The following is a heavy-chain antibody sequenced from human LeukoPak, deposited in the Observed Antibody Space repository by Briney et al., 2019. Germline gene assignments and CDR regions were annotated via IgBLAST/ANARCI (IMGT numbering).Heavy chain of an antibody. CDR2: IKYDGSVK. Sequence: PGGSLRLSCAASGFTFTRYWMSWVRQAPGKGLEWVASIKYDGSVKLYVDSLKGRFTISRDNAKNSLYLQMNSLRAEDTAVYYCARLGIVSTGDSNWFDPWGQGTLVTVSS. CDR3: ARLGIVSTGDSNWFDP. D-gene: IGHD6-13*01. J-gene: IGHJ5*02. CDR1: GFTFTRYW. V-gene: IGHV3-7*04.